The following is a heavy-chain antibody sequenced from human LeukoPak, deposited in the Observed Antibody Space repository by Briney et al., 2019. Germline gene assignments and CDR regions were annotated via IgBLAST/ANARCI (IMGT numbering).Heavy chain of an antibody. V-gene: IGHV3-23*01. J-gene: IGHJ4*02. Sequence: PGGSLRLSCAASGFTFSSYGMHWVRQAPGKGLEWVSAISGSGGSTYYADSVKGRFTMSRDNSKNTLYVQMNSLRAEDTAVYYCAKGDCSGGSCYSGFDYWGQGTLVTVSS. CDR1: GFTFSSYG. CDR2: ISGSGGST. CDR3: AKGDCSGGSCYSGFDY. D-gene: IGHD2-15*01.